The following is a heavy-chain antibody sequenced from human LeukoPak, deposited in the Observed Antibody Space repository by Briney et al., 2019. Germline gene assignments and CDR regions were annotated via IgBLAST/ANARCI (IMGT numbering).Heavy chain of an antibody. CDR2: IYYSGST. Sequence: SETLSLTCTVSGASISSYYWSWIRQPPGKGLEWIGYIYYSGSTNYNPSLKSRVTISVDTSKNQFSLKLSSVTAADTAVYYCARHHYGMDVWGQGTTVTVSS. CDR3: ARHHYGMDV. CDR1: GASISSYY. J-gene: IGHJ6*02. V-gene: IGHV4-59*08.